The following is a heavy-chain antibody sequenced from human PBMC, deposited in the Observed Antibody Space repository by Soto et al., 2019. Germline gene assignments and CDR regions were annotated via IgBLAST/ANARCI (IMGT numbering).Heavy chain of an antibody. CDR3: ARGTEVDYGEVLDWFDP. D-gene: IGHD4-17*01. CDR2: INPNSGGT. V-gene: IGHV1-2*04. CDR1: GYTFTGYY. Sequence: QVQLVQSGAEVKKPGASVKVSCKASGYTFTGYYMHWVRQAPGQGLEWMGWINPNSGGTNYAKKFQGWVTMTRDTSISTACMERSRLRSDDTAVYYCARGTEVDYGEVLDWFDPWGQGTLVTVSS. J-gene: IGHJ5*02.